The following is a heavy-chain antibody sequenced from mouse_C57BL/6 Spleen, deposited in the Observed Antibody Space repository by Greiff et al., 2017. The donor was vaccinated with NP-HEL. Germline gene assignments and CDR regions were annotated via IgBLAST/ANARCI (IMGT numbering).Heavy chain of an antibody. V-gene: IGHV5-17*01. CDR3: AREVVDRYFDV. Sequence: EVKLMESGGGLVKPGGSLKLSCAASGFTFSDYGMHWVRQAPEKGLEWVAYISSGSSTIYYADTVKGRFTISRDNAKNTLFLQMTSLRSEDTAMYYCAREVVDRYFDVWGTGTTVTVSS. CDR2: ISSGSSTI. J-gene: IGHJ1*03. CDR1: GFTFSDYG. D-gene: IGHD1-1*01.